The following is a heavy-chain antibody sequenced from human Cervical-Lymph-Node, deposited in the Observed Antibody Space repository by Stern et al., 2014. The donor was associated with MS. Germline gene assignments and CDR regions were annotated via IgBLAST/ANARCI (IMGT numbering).Heavy chain of an antibody. Sequence: QVQLQESGPGLVKPSQTLSLTCTVSGGSISSGGYYWSWIRQHPGKGLEWIGDIYYSGSTYYNPSLKSRVTISVDTSKNQFSLKLSSVTAADTAVYYCARAPRRDSNYEYFDYWGQGTLVTVSS. V-gene: IGHV4-31*03. CDR2: IYYSGST. D-gene: IGHD4-11*01. CDR3: ARAPRRDSNYEYFDY. J-gene: IGHJ4*02. CDR1: GGSISSGGYY.